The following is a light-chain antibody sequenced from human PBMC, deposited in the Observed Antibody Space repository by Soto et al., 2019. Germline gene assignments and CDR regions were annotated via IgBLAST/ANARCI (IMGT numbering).Light chain of an antibody. Sequence: EIVMTQSPPSLTVTPGEPASISCRSSQRLLHSNGNIFLDWYLQKPGQPPQLLIYLGSNRASGVADRVRGSEAGTDFTLKISRVEAEDFGVYYCMQALQTPYTFGQGTKLEIK. J-gene: IGKJ2*01. CDR1: QRLLHSNGNIF. V-gene: IGKV2-28*01. CDR2: LGS. CDR3: MQALQTPYT.